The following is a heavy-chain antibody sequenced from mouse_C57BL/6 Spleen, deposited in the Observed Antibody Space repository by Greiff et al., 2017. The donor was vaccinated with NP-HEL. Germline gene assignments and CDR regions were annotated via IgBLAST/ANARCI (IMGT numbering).Heavy chain of an antibody. D-gene: IGHD1-1*01. CDR3: TTGGSSYGWYFDV. Sequence: EVQLQQSGAELVRPGASVKLSCTASGFNIKDDYMHWVKQRPEQGLEWIGWIDPENGDTEYASKFQGKATITADTASNTAYLQLSSLTSEDTAVYYCTTGGSSYGWYFDVWGTGTTVTVSS. CDR1: GFNIKDDY. J-gene: IGHJ1*03. V-gene: IGHV14-4*01. CDR2: IDPENGDT.